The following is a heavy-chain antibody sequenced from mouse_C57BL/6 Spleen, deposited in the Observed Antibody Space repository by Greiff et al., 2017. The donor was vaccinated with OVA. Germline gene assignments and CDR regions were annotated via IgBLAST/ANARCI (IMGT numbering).Heavy chain of an antibody. CDR1: GYAFSSYW. Sequence: VQLQQSGAELVKPGASVKISCKASGYAFSSYWMNWVKQRPGKGLEWIGQIYPGDGDTNYNGKFKGKATLTADKSSSTAYMQLSSLTSEDSAVYFCARSDYDYDDDYWGQGTTLTVSS. J-gene: IGHJ2*01. CDR2: IYPGDGDT. CDR3: ARSDYDYDDDY. D-gene: IGHD2-4*01. V-gene: IGHV1-80*01.